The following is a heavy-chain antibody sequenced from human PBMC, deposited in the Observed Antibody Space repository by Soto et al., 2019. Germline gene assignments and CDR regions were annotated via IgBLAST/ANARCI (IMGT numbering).Heavy chain of an antibody. J-gene: IGHJ5*02. CDR1: GYTFTSYG. V-gene: IGHV1-18*01. CDR3: ARTLGYCSSTSCYNWFDP. D-gene: IGHD2-2*01. Sequence: GASVKVSCKVSGYTFTSYGISWVRQAPGQGLEWMGWISAYNGNTNYAQKLQGRVTMTTDTSTSTAYMELRSLRSDDTAVYYCARTLGYCSSTSCYNWFDPWGQGTLVTVS. CDR2: ISAYNGNT.